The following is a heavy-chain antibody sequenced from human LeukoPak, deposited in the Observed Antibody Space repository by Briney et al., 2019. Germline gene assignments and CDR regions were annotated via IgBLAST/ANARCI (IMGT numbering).Heavy chain of an antibody. D-gene: IGHD6-6*01. V-gene: IGHV3-11*06. CDR3: ARDGIAARGVDY. CDR1: GFTVSRYY. Sequence: GGSLRLSCAVSGFTVSRYYMSWVRQAPRKELEWVSYISSSSSYTNYADSVKGRFTISRDNAKNSLYLQMNSLRAEDTAVYYCARDGIAARGVDYWGQGTLVTVSS. J-gene: IGHJ4*02. CDR2: ISSSSSYT.